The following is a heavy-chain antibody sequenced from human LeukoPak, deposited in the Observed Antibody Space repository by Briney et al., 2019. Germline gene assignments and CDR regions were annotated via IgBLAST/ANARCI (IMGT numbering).Heavy chain of an antibody. D-gene: IGHD5-18*01. Sequence: SETLSLTCTVSGGSISSSGYYWGWVRQPPGKGLEWIGSIYYTGSSYYNPSLKSRVTISVDMSKNQFSVKLSSVTAADTAVYYCATHLYSYGSVWLACWGQRRLVTVSS. J-gene: IGHJ4*02. CDR3: ATHLYSYGSVWLAC. V-gene: IGHV4-39*01. CDR1: GGSISSSGYY. CDR2: IYYTGSS.